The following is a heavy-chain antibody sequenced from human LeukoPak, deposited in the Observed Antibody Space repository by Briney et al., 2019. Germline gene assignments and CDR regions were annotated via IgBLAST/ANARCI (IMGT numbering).Heavy chain of an antibody. V-gene: IGHV3-33*06. CDR2: IWYDGSNK. CDR1: GFTFSSYG. Sequence: GGSLRLSXAASGFTFSSYGMHWVRQAPGKGLEWVAVIWYDGSNKYYADSVKGRFTISRDNSKNTLYLQMNSLRAEDTAVYYCAKSGREAVAAPWNYYYYYMDVWGKGTTVTVSS. D-gene: IGHD6-19*01. CDR3: AKSGREAVAAPWNYYYYYMDV. J-gene: IGHJ6*03.